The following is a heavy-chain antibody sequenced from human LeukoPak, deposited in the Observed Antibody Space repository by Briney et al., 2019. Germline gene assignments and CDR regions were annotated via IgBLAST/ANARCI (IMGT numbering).Heavy chain of an antibody. CDR1: GASISSYY. D-gene: IGHD3-22*01. CDR2: IYTTGRT. J-gene: IGHJ3*02. CDR3: ARRLYSSGYSDAFDI. Sequence: SETLSLTCSISGASISSYYWSWIRQPPGKGLECIGYIYTTGRTNYSPSLESRVTISLDTSRNQFSLKLTSVTAADTAVYYCARRLYSSGYSDAFDIWGQGTMVTVSS. V-gene: IGHV4-4*09.